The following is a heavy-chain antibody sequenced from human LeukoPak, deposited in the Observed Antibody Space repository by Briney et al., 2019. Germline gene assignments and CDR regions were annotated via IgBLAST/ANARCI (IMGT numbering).Heavy chain of an antibody. V-gene: IGHV3-33*01. J-gene: IGHJ6*03. CDR3: ARDRAAAMEYYYMDV. Sequence: GRSLRLSCAASGFTFRSNGMHWGRQAPGEGLEGGAVIWYDGSNKNYADSVKSRFTISRDNSKNTLYLQMNSLRAEDTAVYYCARDRAAAMEYYYMDVWGKGTTVTVSS. CDR2: IWYDGSNK. CDR1: GFTFRSNG. D-gene: IGHD2-2*01.